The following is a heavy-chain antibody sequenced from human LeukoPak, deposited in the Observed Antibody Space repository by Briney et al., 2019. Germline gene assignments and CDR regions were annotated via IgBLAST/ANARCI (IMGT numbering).Heavy chain of an antibody. CDR3: ARGYFDWFLDN. CDR1: GGAISSYY. V-gene: IGHV4-59*01. Sequence: SETLSLTCTVSGGAISSYYWTWFRQPPGKGLEWIGYIYYTGSTYYNPSLDSRVTISVDMSKNQVSLNLKYVTAADTAVYYCARGYFDWFLDNWGRGTLVTASS. CDR2: IYYTGST. D-gene: IGHD3-9*01. J-gene: IGHJ4*02.